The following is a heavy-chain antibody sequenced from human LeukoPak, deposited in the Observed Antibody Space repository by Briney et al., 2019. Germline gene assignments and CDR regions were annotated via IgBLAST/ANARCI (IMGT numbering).Heavy chain of an antibody. J-gene: IGHJ3*02. CDR1: GFSFSDYY. CDR2: INPSSSNT. CDR3: GREDWGAFDI. D-gene: IGHD3-16*01. Sequence: GGSLRPSCAASGFSFSDYYMSWIRQAPGRGLEWISYINPSSSNTNYADSVKGRFTISRDNAKNSLYLQMNSLRAEDTAVYYCGREDWGAFDIWGQGTMVTVSS. V-gene: IGHV3-11*05.